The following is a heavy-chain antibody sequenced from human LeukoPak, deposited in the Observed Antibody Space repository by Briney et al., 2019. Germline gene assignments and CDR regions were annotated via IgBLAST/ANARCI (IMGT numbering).Heavy chain of an antibody. CDR3: AKDRSSSWTWTIDY. CDR1: GFAFSSNG. CDR2: ISYDGSNK. Sequence: GGSLRLSCAASGFAFSSNGMHWVRQAPGKGLEWVALISYDGSNKYYAASVKSRFTISIDNYKNTLYLQMNSLRAEDTAVYYCAKDRSSSWTWTIDYWGQGTLVTVSS. V-gene: IGHV3-30*18. J-gene: IGHJ4*02. D-gene: IGHD6-13*01.